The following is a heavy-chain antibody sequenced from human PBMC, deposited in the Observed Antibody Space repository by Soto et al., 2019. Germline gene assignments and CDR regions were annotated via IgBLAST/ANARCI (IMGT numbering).Heavy chain of an antibody. V-gene: IGHV4-34*02. CDR3: ARVRRGFNRESWSYWYNGMDV. CDR1: GGSFNDYY. Sequence: QVQLQQWGAGLLKPSEALSLTCAVNGGSFNDYYWAWIRQPPGKGLEWIGEIYHSGNTYYNPSLESRVIMSVDTSKKQFSLRLNSVTAADTAMYYCARVRRGFNRESWSYWYNGMDVWDQGTTATVS. D-gene: IGHD3-16*01. CDR2: IYHSGNT. J-gene: IGHJ6*02.